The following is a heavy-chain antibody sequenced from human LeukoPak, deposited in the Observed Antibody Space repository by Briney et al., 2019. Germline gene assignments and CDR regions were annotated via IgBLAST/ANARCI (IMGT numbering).Heavy chain of an antibody. J-gene: IGHJ4*02. CDR1: GASISSGDYY. D-gene: IGHD3-22*01. V-gene: IGHV4-30-4*01. CDR2: IYYSGST. CDR3: ARGRGVPYYYDSSGYYPADY. Sequence: SESLSLTCTVSGASISSGDYYWSWIRQPPGKGLECIGHIYYSGSTYYNPSLKSRVTISVDTSKNQFSLKLSSVTAADTAVYYCARGRGVPYYYDSSGYYPADYWGQGTLVTVSS.